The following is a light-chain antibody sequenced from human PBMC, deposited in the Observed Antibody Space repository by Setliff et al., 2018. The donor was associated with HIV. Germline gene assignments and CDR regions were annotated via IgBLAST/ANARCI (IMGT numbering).Light chain of an antibody. Sequence: QSVLTQPASVSGSPGQSITISCTGSISDVGGYYYVSWYQQYPGKAPKVLIYEVSNRPSGISNRFSGYKSGNTASLTISGLQTEDEADYYCSSFSSRTLVVFGGGTK. CDR2: EVS. CDR1: ISDVGGYYY. J-gene: IGLJ2*01. CDR3: SSFSSRTLVV. V-gene: IGLV2-14*01.